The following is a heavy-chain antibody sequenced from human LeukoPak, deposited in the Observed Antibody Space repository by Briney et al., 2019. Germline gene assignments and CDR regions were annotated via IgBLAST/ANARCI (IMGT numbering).Heavy chain of an antibody. Sequence: LTGGSLRLSCAASGFTFSSYAMSWVRQAPGKGLEWVSAISGSGGSTYYADSVKRRFPISRDNSKNTLYLQMNSLRAEDTAVYYCAKGDSSYPDYWGQGTLVTVSS. J-gene: IGHJ4*02. CDR2: ISGSGGST. CDR1: GFTFSSYA. V-gene: IGHV3-23*01. CDR3: AKGDSSYPDY. D-gene: IGHD3-22*01.